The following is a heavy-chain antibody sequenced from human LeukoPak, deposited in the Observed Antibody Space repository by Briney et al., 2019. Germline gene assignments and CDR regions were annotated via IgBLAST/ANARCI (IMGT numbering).Heavy chain of an antibody. Sequence: GASVKVSCKASRYTFTGYYMHWVRQAPGQGLEWMGWINPNSGGTNYAQKFQGRVTMTRDTSISTAYMELSRLRSDDTAVYYCARGLRSTYYYDSSGYSGFDYWGQGTLVTVSS. CDR1: RYTFTGYY. CDR3: ARGLRSTYYYDSSGYSGFDY. J-gene: IGHJ4*02. D-gene: IGHD3-22*01. CDR2: INPNSGGT. V-gene: IGHV1-2*02.